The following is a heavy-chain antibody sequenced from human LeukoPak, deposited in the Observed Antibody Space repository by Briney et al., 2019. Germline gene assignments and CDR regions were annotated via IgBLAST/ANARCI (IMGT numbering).Heavy chain of an antibody. D-gene: IGHD1-1*01. J-gene: IGHJ4*02. CDR3: GRDRADTTGTTLDC. CDR1: GGSISGNY. V-gene: IGHV4-4*07. Sequence: SETLSLTCTVSGGSISGNYWSWIRQPAGMALEWIGRIYCSGSTDYNPSLKSRVTMSVDTTKNQFFLKLISVTAADTTVYYCGRDRADTTGTTLDCWGQGTL. CDR2: IYCSGST.